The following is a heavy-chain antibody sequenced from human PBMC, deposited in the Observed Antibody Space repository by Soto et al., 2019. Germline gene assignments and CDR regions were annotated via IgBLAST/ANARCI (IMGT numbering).Heavy chain of an antibody. D-gene: IGHD5-12*01. CDR2: TYYKSKWFN. CDR1: GDSVSSNSAG. V-gene: IGHV6-1*01. Sequence: QVQLQLSGPGLMKPSQTLSLTCAISGDSVSSNSAGWNWVRQTPSRGLEWLGRTYYKSKWFNNYALSVKSRITINPDTSPNQFFLQLGSVTPEDTAVYYCARGSWDDVSGHYYMDVWGKGTTVTVSS. CDR3: ARGSWDDVSGHYYMDV. J-gene: IGHJ6*03.